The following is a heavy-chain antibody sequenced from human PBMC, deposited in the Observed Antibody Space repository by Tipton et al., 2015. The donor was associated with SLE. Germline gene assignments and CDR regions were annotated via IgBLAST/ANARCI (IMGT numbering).Heavy chain of an antibody. V-gene: IGHV4-39*07. CDR3: ASSYGDFSWFDP. Sequence: TLSLTCTVSGGSISETIYYWGWIRQPPGKGLEWIGSIYYDGMTYPNPSLKSRVTMSVDTSRNQFSLNLRSVTAADMAVYYCASSYGDFSWFDPWGQGTLVTVSS. J-gene: IGHJ5*02. D-gene: IGHD4-17*01. CDR2: IYYDGMT. CDR1: GGSISETIYY.